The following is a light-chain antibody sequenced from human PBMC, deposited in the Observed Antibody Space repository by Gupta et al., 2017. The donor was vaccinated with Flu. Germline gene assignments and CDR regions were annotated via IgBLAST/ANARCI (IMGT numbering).Light chain of an antibody. J-gene: IGLJ1*01. CDR2: DVS. CDR3: KSFASSIEYV. Sequence: QSALTQPASVSGSPGQSVTISCTGTSSGVGGYDYVSWYQQYPGKAPKLIIYDVSHRPAGVSNRFSGSKSGSTASLTISGLQAEDEADYYCKSFASSIEYVFGAGTKVTVL. CDR1: SSGVGGYDY. V-gene: IGLV2-14*03.